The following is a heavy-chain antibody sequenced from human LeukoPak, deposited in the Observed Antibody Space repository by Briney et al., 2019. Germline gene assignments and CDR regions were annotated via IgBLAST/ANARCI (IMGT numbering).Heavy chain of an antibody. D-gene: IGHD4-17*01. Sequence: SETLSLTCTVSGGSISSSSYYWGWIRQPPGKGLEWIGSIYYSGSTYYNPSLKSRVTISVDTSKNQFSLKLSSVTAADTAVYCCARVDGDYASYWYFDLWGRGTLVTVSS. CDR3: ARVDGDYASYWYFDL. CDR1: GGSISSSSYY. V-gene: IGHV4-39*07. CDR2: IYYSGST. J-gene: IGHJ2*01.